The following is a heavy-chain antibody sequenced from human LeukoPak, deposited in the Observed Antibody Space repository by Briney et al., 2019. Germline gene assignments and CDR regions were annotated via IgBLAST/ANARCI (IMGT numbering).Heavy chain of an antibody. CDR3: ARVPRSYYYYYGMDV. CDR2: INPNSGGT. J-gene: IGHJ6*02. V-gene: IGHV1-2*06. Sequence: ASVKVPCKASGYTFTGYYMHWVRQAPGQGLEWMGRINPNSGGTNYAQKFQGRVTMTRDTSISTAYMELSRLRSDDTAVYYCARVPRSYYYYYGMDVWGQGTTVTVSS. CDR1: GYTFTGYY.